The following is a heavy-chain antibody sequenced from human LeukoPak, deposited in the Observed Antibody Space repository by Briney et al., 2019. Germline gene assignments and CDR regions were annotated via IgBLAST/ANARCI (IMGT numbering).Heavy chain of an antibody. D-gene: IGHD6-25*01. CDR2: ISSSSSYI. V-gene: IGHV3-21*04. CDR1: GFTFSSYS. Sequence: GGSLRLSCAASGFTFSSYSMNWVRQAPGKGLEWVSSISSSSSYIYYADSVKGRFTISRDNAKNSLYLQMYSLRAEDTAVYHCAKFFDPSGGASGWTWTMDCWGQGTLVIVSS. CDR3: AKFFDPSGGASGWTWTMDC. J-gene: IGHJ4*02.